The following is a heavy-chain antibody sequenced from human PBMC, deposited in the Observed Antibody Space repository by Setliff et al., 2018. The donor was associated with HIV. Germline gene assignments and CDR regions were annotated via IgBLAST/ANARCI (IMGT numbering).Heavy chain of an antibody. V-gene: IGHV1-18*01. CDR3: AIRREVVVATTRRGLDI. D-gene: IGHD2-15*01. CDR2: ISPYNGNT. CDR1: GYPFTSYG. Sequence: ASVKVSCKASGYPFTSYGISWVRQAPGQGLEWMGWISPYNGNTEYERKVQGRVAMTTDTSTSTAYMELRSLRSDDTAVYYCAIRREVVVATTRRGLDIWGQGTMVTVSS. J-gene: IGHJ3*02.